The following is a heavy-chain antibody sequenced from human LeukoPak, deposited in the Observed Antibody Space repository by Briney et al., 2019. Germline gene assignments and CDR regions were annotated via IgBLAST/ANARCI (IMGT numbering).Heavy chain of an antibody. V-gene: IGHV1-18*01. CDR1: GGTFSSYA. D-gene: IGHD3-22*01. CDR2: ISAYNGNT. J-gene: IGHJ4*02. CDR3: ARFSMISYFDY. Sequence: ASVKVSCKASGGTFSSYAISWVRQAPGQGLEWMGWISAYNGNTNYAQKLQGRVTMTTDTSTSTAYMELRSLRSDDTAVYYYARFSMISYFDYWGQGTLVTVSS.